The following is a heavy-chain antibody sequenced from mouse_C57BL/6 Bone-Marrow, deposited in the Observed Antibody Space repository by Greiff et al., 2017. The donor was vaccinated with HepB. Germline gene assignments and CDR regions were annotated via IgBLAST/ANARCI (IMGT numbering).Heavy chain of an antibody. Sequence: DVKLQESGGGLVKPGGSLKLSCAASGFTFSDYGMHWVRQAPEKGLEWVAYISSGSSTIYYADTVKGRFTISRDNAKNTLFLQMTSLRSEDTAMYYCARSIYYDYDPFAYWGQGTLVTVSA. CDR1: GFTFSDYG. CDR3: ARSIYYDYDPFAY. V-gene: IGHV5-17*01. D-gene: IGHD2-4*01. J-gene: IGHJ3*01. CDR2: ISSGSSTI.